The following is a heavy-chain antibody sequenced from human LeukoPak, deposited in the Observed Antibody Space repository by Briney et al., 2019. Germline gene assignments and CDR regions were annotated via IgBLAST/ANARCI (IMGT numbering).Heavy chain of an antibody. D-gene: IGHD3-3*01. J-gene: IGHJ6*03. CDR2: ISAYNGNT. CDR3: AREGYDFWSGYGQHYYYYYYMDV. CDR1: GYTFTSYG. Sequence: ASVKVSCKASGYTFTSYGISWVRQAPGQGLDWMGWISAYNGNTNYAQKLQGRVTMTTDTSTSTAYMELRSLRSDDTAVYYCAREGYDFWSGYGQHYYYYYYMDVWGKGTTVTVSS. V-gene: IGHV1-18*01.